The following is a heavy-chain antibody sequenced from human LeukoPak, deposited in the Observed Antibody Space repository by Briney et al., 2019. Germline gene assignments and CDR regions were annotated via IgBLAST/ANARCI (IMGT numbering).Heavy chain of an antibody. CDR2: IKSKTDGGTT. Sequence: TSGGSLRLSCAASGFTFSNAWRSWVRQAPGKGLEWVGRIKSKTDGGTTDYAAPVKGRFTISRYDSKNTLYLQMNSLKTEDTAVYYCTTGRLAVDAFDIWGQGTMVTVSS. J-gene: IGHJ3*02. V-gene: IGHV3-15*01. CDR1: GFTFSNAW. D-gene: IGHD3-3*01. CDR3: TTGRLAVDAFDI.